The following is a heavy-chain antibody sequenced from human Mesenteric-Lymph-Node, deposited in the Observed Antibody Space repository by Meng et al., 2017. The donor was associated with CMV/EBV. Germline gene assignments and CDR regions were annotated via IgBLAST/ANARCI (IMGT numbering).Heavy chain of an antibody. Sequence: GESLKISCAASGFTFSSYEMNWVRQAPGKGLEWVSYISSSGSTIYYADSVKGRFTISRDNAKNSLYLQMNSLRAEDTAVYYCARDGVVVVPAASITYFDYWGQGTLVTVSS. J-gene: IGHJ4*02. D-gene: IGHD2-2*01. CDR3: ARDGVVVVPAASITYFDY. CDR2: ISSSGSTI. V-gene: IGHV3-48*03. CDR1: GFTFSSYE.